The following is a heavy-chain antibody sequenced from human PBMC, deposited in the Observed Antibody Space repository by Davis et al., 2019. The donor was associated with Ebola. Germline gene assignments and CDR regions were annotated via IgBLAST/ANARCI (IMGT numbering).Heavy chain of an antibody. D-gene: IGHD1-7*01. CDR3: TREAATGSRWFDP. Sequence: SQTLSLTCAISGDSVSSNNAAWNWIRQSPSRGLEWLGRTYYRSKWYNDYAVSVKSRISINPDTSKNQFSLHLNSVTPEDTAVYYCTREAATGSRWFDPWGQGTLVTVSS. CDR2: TYYRSKWYN. CDR1: GDSVSSNNAA. V-gene: IGHV6-1*01. J-gene: IGHJ5*02.